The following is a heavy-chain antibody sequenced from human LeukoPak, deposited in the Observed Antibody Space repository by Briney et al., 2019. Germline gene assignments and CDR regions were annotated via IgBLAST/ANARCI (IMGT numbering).Heavy chain of an antibody. Sequence: QTGGSLRLSCAASGFIFSSQSMNWVRQAPGKGLEWVSYISSSSSTIYYAESVSGRFTISRDNAKNSLYLVMNSLRDEDTALYYCTRPYQRGRGWFGGNHGYWGQGTMVTVSS. J-gene: IGHJ4*02. V-gene: IGHV3-48*02. CDR1: GFIFSSQS. D-gene: IGHD3-10*01. CDR2: ISSSSSTI. CDR3: TRPYQRGRGWFGGNHGY.